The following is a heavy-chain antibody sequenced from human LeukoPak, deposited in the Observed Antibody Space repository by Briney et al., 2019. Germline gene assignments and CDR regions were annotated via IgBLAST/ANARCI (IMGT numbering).Heavy chain of an antibody. CDR3: ARDVSSVGALDY. D-gene: IGHD1-26*01. Sequence: PGGSLRLSCAASGFTFSDYYMSWIGQAPGKGLEWVSYITNSGSTIYHADSVKGRFTISRDNAKNSLYLQMDSLRAEDTAVYYCARDVSSVGALDYWGQGTLVTVSS. CDR2: ITNSGSTI. J-gene: IGHJ4*02. V-gene: IGHV3-11*01. CDR1: GFTFSDYY.